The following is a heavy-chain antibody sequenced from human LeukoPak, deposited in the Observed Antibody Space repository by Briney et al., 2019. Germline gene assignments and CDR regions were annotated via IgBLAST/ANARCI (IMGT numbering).Heavy chain of an antibody. Sequence: GGSLRLSCAATAFTFEDYAMHWVRQAPGKGLEWVSGISWNSGIIDYADSVKGRFTISRDNAENSLYLQMNSLRAEDTALYYCAKDIDRYRSSSDFFDYWGQGTLVTVSS. J-gene: IGHJ4*02. CDR3: AKDIDRYRSSSDFFDY. D-gene: IGHD6-6*01. CDR1: AFTFEDYA. V-gene: IGHV3-9*01. CDR2: ISWNSGII.